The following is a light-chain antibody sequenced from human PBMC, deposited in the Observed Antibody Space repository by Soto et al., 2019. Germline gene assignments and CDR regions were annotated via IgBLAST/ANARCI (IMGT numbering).Light chain of an antibody. V-gene: IGLV1-40*01. CDR3: SSYSDSDTKV. Sequence: QSVLTQPPSVSGAPGQRVTISCTGSSSNIGAYYDVHWYQQVPGTAPKLLIFSNTNRPSGVPDRFSGSKSGTSASLAITGLQAEDEADYYCSSYSDSDTKVFGTGTKVTVL. CDR1: SSNIGAYYD. CDR2: SNT. J-gene: IGLJ1*01.